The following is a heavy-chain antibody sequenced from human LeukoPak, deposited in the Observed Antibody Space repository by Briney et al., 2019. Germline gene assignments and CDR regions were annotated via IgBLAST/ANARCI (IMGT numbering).Heavy chain of an antibody. V-gene: IGHV3-23*01. CDR2: ISGSGGST. D-gene: IGHD1-26*01. CDR1: GFSFSSYA. Sequence: GGSLRLSCAASGFSFSSYAMSWVRQAPGEGLEWVSAISGSGGSTYYADSVKGRFTMSRDNSKNTLYLQMNSLRAEDTAVYYCAKERGLSGSYPFDYWGQGTLVTVSS. J-gene: IGHJ4*02. CDR3: AKERGLSGSYPFDY.